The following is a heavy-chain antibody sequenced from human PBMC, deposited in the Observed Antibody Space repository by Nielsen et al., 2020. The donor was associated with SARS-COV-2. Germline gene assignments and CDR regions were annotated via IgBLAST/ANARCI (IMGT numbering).Heavy chain of an antibody. J-gene: IGHJ3*02. CDR1: GFTFSSSG. V-gene: IGHV3-33*06. D-gene: IGHD3-22*01. CDR3: AKDQGEVTMIVVVTSGAFDI. Sequence: GESLKISCPASGFTFSSSGMHWVGQAPGKGLEWVAVIWYDGSNKYYADSVKGRFTNSRDNSTNTLYLQMNSLRAEDTAVYYCAKDQGEVTMIVVVTSGAFDIWGQGTMVTVSS. CDR2: IWYDGSNK.